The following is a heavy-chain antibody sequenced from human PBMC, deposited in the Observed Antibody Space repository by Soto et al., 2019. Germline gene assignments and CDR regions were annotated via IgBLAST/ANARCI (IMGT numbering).Heavy chain of an antibody. Sequence: ASVKVSCKSSGCTFSSYAISWVRQAPGQGLEWMGGIIPIFGTANYAQKFQGRVTITADESTSTAYMELSSLRSEDTAVYYCAGDIVVVPAAMNYYYYYGMDVWGQGTTVTVSS. CDR3: AGDIVVVPAAMNYYYYYGMDV. J-gene: IGHJ6*02. V-gene: IGHV1-69*13. D-gene: IGHD2-2*01. CDR1: GCTFSSYA. CDR2: IIPIFGTA.